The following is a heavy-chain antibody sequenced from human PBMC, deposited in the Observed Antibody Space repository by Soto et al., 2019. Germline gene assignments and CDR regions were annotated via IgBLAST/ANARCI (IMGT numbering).Heavy chain of an antibody. D-gene: IGHD6-13*01. V-gene: IGHV3-48*01. Sequence: EVQLVESGGGLVQPGGSLRLSCAASGFTFSSYSMNWVRQAPGKGLERGSYISSSSSTRYYADSVKGRFTISRDKVKNSLYLQMNSLRAEDTAVYYCARHPERIAEIGWFDPWGQGTLVTVSS. CDR1: GFTFSSYS. J-gene: IGHJ5*02. CDR3: ARHPERIAEIGWFDP. CDR2: ISSSSSTR.